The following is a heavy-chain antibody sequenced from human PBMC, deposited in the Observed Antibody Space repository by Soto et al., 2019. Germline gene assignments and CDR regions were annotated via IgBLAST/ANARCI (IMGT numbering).Heavy chain of an antibody. Sequence: VKVSCKASGVTFNWQDVRWVRQAPGQGLEWMGGIIPMFGTPHYAEKFHDRVTITADESTGTAYLELSSLTSEDMAVYYCATSEGRDGYSFDYWGPGTLLTVSS. CDR3: ATSEGRDGYSFDY. J-gene: IGHJ4*02. V-gene: IGHV1-69*01. CDR1: GVTFNWQD. CDR2: IIPMFGTP. D-gene: IGHD5-12*01.